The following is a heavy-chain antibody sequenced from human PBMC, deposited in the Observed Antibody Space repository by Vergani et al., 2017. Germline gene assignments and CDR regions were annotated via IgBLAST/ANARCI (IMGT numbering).Heavy chain of an antibody. V-gene: IGHV4-4*07. CDR3: ARGSTWYDGLDV. CDR2: IYSSGST. CDR1: GGSINSYY. J-gene: IGHJ6*02. Sequence: QVQLQESGPGLLKPSETLSLTCTVSGGSINSYYWSWIRQPAGKGLEWIGRIYSSGSTNYNPSLKSRVTLSVDTSKNQFSLKLSSVTAADTAIYYCARGSTWYDGLDVWGQGTTVTVSS.